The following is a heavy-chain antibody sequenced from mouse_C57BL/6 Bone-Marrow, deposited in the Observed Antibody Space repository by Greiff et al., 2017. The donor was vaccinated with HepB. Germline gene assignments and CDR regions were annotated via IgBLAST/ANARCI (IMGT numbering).Heavy chain of an antibody. CDR1: GYTFTSYW. V-gene: IGHV1-69*01. CDR3: ARSGHYYGSRDWYFDV. CDR2: IDPSDSYT. D-gene: IGHD1-1*01. J-gene: IGHJ1*03. Sequence: QVQLQQSGAELVMPGASVKLSCKASGYTFTSYWMHWVKQRPGQGLEWIGEIDPSDSYTKYNQKFKGKSTLTVDKSSSTAYMQLSSLTSEDSAVYYCARSGHYYGSRDWYFDVWGTGTTVTVSS.